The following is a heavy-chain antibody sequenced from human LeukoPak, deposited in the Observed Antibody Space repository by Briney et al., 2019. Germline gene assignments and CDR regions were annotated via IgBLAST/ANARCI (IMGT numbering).Heavy chain of an antibody. D-gene: IGHD3-22*01. CDR3: EKDGVMIVVITD. V-gene: IGHV3-23*01. J-gene: IGHJ3*01. CDR2: ISGSGGGT. Sequence: PGGSLRLSCAASGFTFITYAMSWARQAPGKGLEWVSAISGSGGGTYYADSVKGRITRSRDNTKNSKYMQMNRLRAEDTAIYYCEKDGVMIVVITDWGQGTMVTASS. CDR1: GFTFITYA.